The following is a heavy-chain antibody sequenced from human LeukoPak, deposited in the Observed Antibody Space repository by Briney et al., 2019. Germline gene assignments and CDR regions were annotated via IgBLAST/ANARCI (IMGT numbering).Heavy chain of an antibody. V-gene: IGHV3-23*01. Sequence: GGSLRLSCAASGFTFSSYSMSWVRQAPGKGLEWVSAISGSGGSTYYADSVKGRFTISRDNSKNTLYLQMNSLRAEDTAVYYCAKDMLEQQLVPDGMDVWGQGTTVTVSS. CDR2: ISGSGGST. J-gene: IGHJ6*02. CDR3: AKDMLEQQLVPDGMDV. D-gene: IGHD6-13*01. CDR1: GFTFSSYS.